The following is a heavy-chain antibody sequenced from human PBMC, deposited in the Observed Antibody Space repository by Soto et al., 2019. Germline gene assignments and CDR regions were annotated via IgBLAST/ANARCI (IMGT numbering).Heavy chain of an antibody. CDR3: XXXXXVVAGSSAYYSMDV. Sequence: QVHLLLQSGAEVKKPGSSVKVACKASGGNPSNSAISWVRQAPGQGLEWMGGIIPVFGIISHAQNFQGRVTITADESTSTAYMELSSLRSEDTAVYFCXXXXXVVAGSSAYYSMDVWGQGTTVTVSS. CDR2: IIPVFGII. J-gene: IGHJ6*02. D-gene: IGHD3-22*01. CDR1: GGNPSNSA. V-gene: IGHV1-69*01.